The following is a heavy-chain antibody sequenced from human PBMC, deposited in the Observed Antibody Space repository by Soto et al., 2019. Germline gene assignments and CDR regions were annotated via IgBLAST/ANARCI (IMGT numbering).Heavy chain of an antibody. CDR3: ARHGSYAFDV. CDR2: INQDGSER. V-gene: IGHV3-7*01. CDR1: GFTLSRKL. J-gene: IGHJ3*01. Sequence: PGGAGRLSPSAPGFTLSRKLVSWGRQAPGTGLEWVANINQDGSERYYVDSVKGRFTISRDSAKNSLYLQMNSLRAEDTAVYYCARHGSYAFDVWGQGTMVTVSS. D-gene: IGHD5-12*01.